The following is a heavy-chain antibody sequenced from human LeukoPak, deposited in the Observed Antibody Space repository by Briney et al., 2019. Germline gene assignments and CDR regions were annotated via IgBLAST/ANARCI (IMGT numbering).Heavy chain of an antibody. CDR1: GGTFSSYA. Sequence: SVTVSCTASGGTFSSYAISWVRQAPGQGLEWMGGIIPIFGTANYAQKFQGRVTITTDESTCTAYMELSSLRSEDTAVYYCATGYSYGYSHFDYWGQGTLVTVSS. V-gene: IGHV1-69*05. D-gene: IGHD5-18*01. J-gene: IGHJ4*02. CDR3: ATGYSYGYSHFDY. CDR2: IIPIFGTA.